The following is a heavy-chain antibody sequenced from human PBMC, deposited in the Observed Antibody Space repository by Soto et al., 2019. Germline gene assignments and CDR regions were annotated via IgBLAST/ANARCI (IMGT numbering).Heavy chain of an antibody. CDR1: GFTFSNYN. D-gene: IGHD3-10*01. CDR2: ITSTSSYI. J-gene: IGHJ4*02. CDR3: ATDDGFSDY. Sequence: EVQLVESGGGLVKPGGSLRLSCAASGFTFSNYNMNWVRQASGKGLEWVSSITSTSSYIYQADSVKGRFTVSRDNAKNSLYLQMNSLRAEDTAVYYCATDDGFSDYWGQGTLVTVSS. V-gene: IGHV3-21*01.